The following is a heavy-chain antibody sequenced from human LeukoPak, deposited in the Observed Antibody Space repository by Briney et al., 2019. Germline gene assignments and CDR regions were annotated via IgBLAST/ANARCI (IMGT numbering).Heavy chain of an antibody. V-gene: IGHV4-39*07. CDR1: GGSISDTGYY. CDR3: ARINTIFGVVSGY. Sequence: SETLSLTCTVSGGSISDTGYYWGWIRQPPGKGLEWIGAIYYSGSTYFNPSLNSRVTISLDTSKNQFSLKLSSVTAADTAVYYCARINTIFGVVSGYWGQGTLVTVSS. D-gene: IGHD3-3*01. J-gene: IGHJ4*02. CDR2: IYYSGST.